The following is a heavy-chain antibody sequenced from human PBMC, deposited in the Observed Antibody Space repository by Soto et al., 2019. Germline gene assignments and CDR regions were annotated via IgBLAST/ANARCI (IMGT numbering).Heavy chain of an antibody. D-gene: IGHD3-3*01. Sequence: GSLRLSCAASRFTFSRYSMNWVRQAPGKGLEWVSYISSSSSTIYYVDSVKGRFTISRDNAKNSLYLQMNSLRDEDTAVYYCAKDCQEWAYGMDVWGQGTTVTVSS. CDR3: AKDCQEWAYGMDV. CDR2: ISSSSSTI. V-gene: IGHV3-48*02. CDR1: RFTFSRYS. J-gene: IGHJ6*02.